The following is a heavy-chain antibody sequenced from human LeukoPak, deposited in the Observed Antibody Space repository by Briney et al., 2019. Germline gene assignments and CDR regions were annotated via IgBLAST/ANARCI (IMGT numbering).Heavy chain of an antibody. CDR3: ARDPAPDSSLWLDY. D-gene: IGHD3-22*01. CDR2: IWYDGSNK. V-gene: IGHV3-33*01. CDR1: GFTFSSYG. J-gene: IGHJ4*02. Sequence: GGSLRLSCAASGFTFSSYGMHWVRQAPGKGLEWVAVIWYDGSNKYYADSVKGRFTISRDNSKNTLYLQMNSLRAEDTAVYYCARDPAPDSSLWLDYWGQGTLVTVSS.